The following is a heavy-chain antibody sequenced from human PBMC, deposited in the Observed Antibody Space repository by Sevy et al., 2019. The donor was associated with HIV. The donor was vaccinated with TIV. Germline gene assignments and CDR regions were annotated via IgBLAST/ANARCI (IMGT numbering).Heavy chain of an antibody. V-gene: IGHV3-43*01. Sequence: GGSLRLSCAASGFTFDDYTMHWVRQAPGKGLEWVSLIIWDGDSTYYADSVKGRFTISRENSKNSLYLQMNSLRNEDTSLYYCAKALRPRDYYYYMDVWGKGTTVTVSS. CDR3: AKALRPRDYYYYMDV. J-gene: IGHJ6*03. CDR1: GFTFDDYT. D-gene: IGHD6-6*01. CDR2: IIWDGDST.